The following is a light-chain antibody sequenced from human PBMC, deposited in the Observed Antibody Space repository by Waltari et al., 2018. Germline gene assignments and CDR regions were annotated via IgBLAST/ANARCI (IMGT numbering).Light chain of an antibody. Sequence: QSALTQPAAVSGSPGQSVTISCTGASSDIGRYDLVSWYQQHPGNAPKLVMSDVTMRPSGVSDRFSGSKSGDTASLTISGLQFEDEADYYCCSYAGNYIWVFGGGTRLTVL. CDR3: CSYAGNYIWV. CDR1: SSDIGRYDL. CDR2: DVT. V-gene: IGLV2-23*02. J-gene: IGLJ3*02.